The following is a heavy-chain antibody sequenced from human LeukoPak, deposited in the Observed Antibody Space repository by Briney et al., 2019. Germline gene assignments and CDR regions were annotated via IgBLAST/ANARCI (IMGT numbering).Heavy chain of an antibody. CDR1: GYTFTSYG. J-gene: IGHJ5*02. D-gene: IGHD2-2*01. Sequence: ASVKVSCKASGYTFTSYGISWVRQAPGQGREGMGWISAYNGNTNYAQKLQGRVTMTTDTSTSTAYMELRSLRSDDTAVYYCARDPYCSSTSCYGGSRDWFDPWGQGTLVTVSS. V-gene: IGHV1-18*01. CDR2: ISAYNGNT. CDR3: ARDPYCSSTSCYGGSRDWFDP.